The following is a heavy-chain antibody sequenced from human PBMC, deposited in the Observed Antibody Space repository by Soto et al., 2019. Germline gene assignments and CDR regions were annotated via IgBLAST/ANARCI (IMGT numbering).Heavy chain of an antibody. V-gene: IGHV3-30*18. CDR1: GFTFSSYG. D-gene: IGHD2-15*01. CDR2: ISYDGSNK. Sequence: GGSLRLSCAASGFTFSSYGMHWVRQAPGKGLEWVAVISYDGSNKYYADSVKGRFTISRDNSKNTLYLQMNSLRAEDTAVYFCVKCFLLGYCSGGRCYSIDYWGQGTLVTVSS. CDR3: VKCFLLGYCSGGRCYSIDY. J-gene: IGHJ4*02.